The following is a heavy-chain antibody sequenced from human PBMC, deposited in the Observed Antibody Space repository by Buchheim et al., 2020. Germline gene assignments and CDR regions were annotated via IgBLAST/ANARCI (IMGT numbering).Heavy chain of an antibody. CDR2: IYSGGST. J-gene: IGHJ6*02. V-gene: IGHV3-66*02. D-gene: IGHD3-10*01. CDR3: ARGGTMVQGFDYYYYGMDV. Sequence: VQLVESGGGVVQPGRSLRLSCAASGFTVSSNYMSWVRQAPGKGLEWVSVIYSGGSTYYADSVKGRFTISRDNSKNTLYLQMNSLRAEDTAVYYCARGGTMVQGFDYYYYGMDVWGQGTT. CDR1: GFTVSSNY.